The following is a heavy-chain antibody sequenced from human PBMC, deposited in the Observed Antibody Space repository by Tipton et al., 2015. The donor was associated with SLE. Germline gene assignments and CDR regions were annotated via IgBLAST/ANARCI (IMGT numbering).Heavy chain of an antibody. CDR3: ARMFRAASGGLDY. V-gene: IGHV4-38-2*01. Sequence: TLSLTCAVSGYSISSGYYWGWIRQPPGKGLEWIATIFHTGSTYYNPSLKSRVTISVDTSKNQFSLRVSSVIAADTAVYYCARMFRAASGGLDYWGQGTLVTVSS. CDR1: GYSISSGYY. CDR2: IFHTGST. D-gene: IGHD6-13*01. J-gene: IGHJ4*02.